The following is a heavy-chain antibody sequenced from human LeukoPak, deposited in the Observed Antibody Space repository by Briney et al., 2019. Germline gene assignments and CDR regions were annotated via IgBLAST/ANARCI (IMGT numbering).Heavy chain of an antibody. CDR3: ASTGGLDAFDI. Sequence: SETLSLTCAVSGGSISSGGYSWSWIRQPPGKGLEWIGYIYYSGSTNYNPSLKSRVTISVDTSKNQFSLKLSSVTAADTAVYYCASTGGLDAFDIWGQGTMVTVSS. V-gene: IGHV4-61*08. J-gene: IGHJ3*02. CDR2: IYYSGST. D-gene: IGHD2-8*02. CDR1: GGSISSGGYS.